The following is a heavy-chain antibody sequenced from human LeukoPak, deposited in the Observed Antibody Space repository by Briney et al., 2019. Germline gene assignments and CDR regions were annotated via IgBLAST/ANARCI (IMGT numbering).Heavy chain of an antibody. CDR3: AKVFRDPYYFDY. Sequence: GGSLRLSCAASGFTFSSYAMSWVRQPPGKGLEWVSVISGSGGSTSYADSVKGRFTSSRDNSKNTVYLQMNSLRAEDTAVYYCAKVFRDPYYFDYWGQGALVTLSS. V-gene: IGHV3-23*01. D-gene: IGHD3-10*02. CDR2: ISGSGGST. J-gene: IGHJ4*02. CDR1: GFTFSSYA.